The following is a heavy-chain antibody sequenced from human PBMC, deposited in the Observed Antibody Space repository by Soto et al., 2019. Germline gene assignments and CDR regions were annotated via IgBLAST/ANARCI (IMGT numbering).Heavy chain of an antibody. CDR2: VYYSGNT. Sequence: SEALSLTCTISDGSIISYYWSWILQPPWKALEWIGYVYYSGNTNYSPSLKSRVTISVDPSKNQFSLKLSSVTAADTAVYYCARHRLPGSTNSYGIYSRGLGTLVTVSS. CDR1: DGSIISYY. D-gene: IGHD6-13*01. CDR3: ARHRLPGSTNSYGIYS. J-gene: IGHJ5*01. V-gene: IGHV4-59*08.